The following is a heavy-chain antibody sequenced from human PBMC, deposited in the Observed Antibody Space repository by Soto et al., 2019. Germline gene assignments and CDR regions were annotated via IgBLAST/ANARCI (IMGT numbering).Heavy chain of an antibody. V-gene: IGHV1-18*01. CDR3: ARDPPPPDY. J-gene: IGHJ4*02. CDR2: ISAYNRNT. Sequence: QVQLEQSGEEVRKPGASVKVSCKVSGYTIASYAISWMRQAPGQGLEWMGWISAYNRNTNYAQKLQGRVTMTTDTSTSTAYMELRSLRSDDTAVYFCARDPPPPDYWGQGTLVTVSS. CDR1: GYTIASYA.